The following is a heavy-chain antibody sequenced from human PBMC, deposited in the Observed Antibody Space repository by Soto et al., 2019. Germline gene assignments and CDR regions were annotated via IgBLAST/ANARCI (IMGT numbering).Heavy chain of an antibody. V-gene: IGHV3-43*01. D-gene: IGHD2-2*01. CDR1: GFTFDDYT. CDR3: AKDMGIVVPAADYYYGMDV. CDR2: ISWDGGST. J-gene: IGHJ6*02. Sequence: GGSLRLSCAASGFTFDDYTMHWVRQAPGKGLEWVSLISWDGGSTYYADSVKGRFTISRDNSKNSLYLQMNSLRTEDTALYYCAKDMGIVVPAADYYYGMDVWGQGTTVTVSS.